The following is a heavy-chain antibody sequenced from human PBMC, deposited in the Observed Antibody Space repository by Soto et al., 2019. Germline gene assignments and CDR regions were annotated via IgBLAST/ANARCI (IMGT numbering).Heavy chain of an antibody. D-gene: IGHD4-17*01. V-gene: IGHV1-69*06. CDR2: IIPIFGTA. J-gene: IGHJ3*02. Sequence: SLKVSCKASGGTFSSYAVSGVLQAPGRGLEWMGGIIPIFGTANYAQTFQGRVTITADKSTSTAYMELSSLRSEDTAVYYCARHYRLRWARDLAGNDAFDIWGQGTMVTVSS. CDR3: ARHYRLRWARDLAGNDAFDI. CDR1: GGTFSSYA.